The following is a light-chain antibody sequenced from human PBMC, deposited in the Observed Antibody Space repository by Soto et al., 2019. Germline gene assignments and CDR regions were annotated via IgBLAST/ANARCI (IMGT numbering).Light chain of an antibody. J-gene: IGKJ1*01. CDR1: QSVSSTY. Sequence: EIVLTQSPDTLSLFPGERATLSCRASQSVSSTYLAWYQQKPGHAPRPLIFAASSRATGTPDRFSGSGSGTDFPLTISRLEPEDFAVYYCQQYGSSRWTFGQGTKVEIK. CDR3: QQYGSSRWT. V-gene: IGKV3-20*01. CDR2: AAS.